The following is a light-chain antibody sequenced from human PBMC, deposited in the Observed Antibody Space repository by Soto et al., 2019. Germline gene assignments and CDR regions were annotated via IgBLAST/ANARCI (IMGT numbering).Light chain of an antibody. CDR1: SSNIGNNI. CDR3: ASWDGGLSGGV. V-gene: IGLV1-51*02. J-gene: IGLJ2*01. Sequence: QTVVTQPPSVSAAPGQKVTISCSGSSSNIGNNIVSWYQQLPGTAPKLLIYEDNKRPSGIPDRFSGSKSGTSATLGITGLQTGDEADYYCASWDGGLSGGVFGGWTQLTVL. CDR2: EDN.